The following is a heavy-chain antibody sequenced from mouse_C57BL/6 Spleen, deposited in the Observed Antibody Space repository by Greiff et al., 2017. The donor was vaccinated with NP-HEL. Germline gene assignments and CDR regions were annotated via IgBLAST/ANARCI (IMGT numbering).Heavy chain of an antibody. J-gene: IGHJ2*01. D-gene: IGHD1-1*01. CDR1: GYAFSSSW. CDR2: IYPGDGDT. CDR3: ARSYYYGYYFDY. V-gene: IGHV1-82*01. Sequence: VQLQQSGPELVKPGASVKISCKASGYAFSSSWMNWVKQRPGKGLEWIGRIYPGDGDTNYNGKFKGKATLTADKSSSTAYMQLSSLTSEDSAVYFCARSYYYGYYFDYWGQGTTLTVSS.